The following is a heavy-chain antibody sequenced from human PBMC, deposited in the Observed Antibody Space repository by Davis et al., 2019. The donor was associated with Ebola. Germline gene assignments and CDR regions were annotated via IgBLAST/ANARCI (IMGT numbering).Heavy chain of an antibody. CDR3: ARESPNYDILTGGFDP. CDR1: GYTFTSYY. Sequence: ASVKVSCKAPGYTFTSYYMHWVRQAPGQGLEWMGIINPSGGSTSYAQKFQGRVTMTRDTSTSTVYMELSSLRSEDTAVYYCARESPNYDILTGGFDPWGQGTLVTVSS. D-gene: IGHD3-9*01. V-gene: IGHV1-46*01. J-gene: IGHJ5*02. CDR2: INPSGGST.